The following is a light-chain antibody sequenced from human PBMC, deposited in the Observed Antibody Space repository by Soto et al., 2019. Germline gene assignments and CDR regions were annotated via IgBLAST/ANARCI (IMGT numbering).Light chain of an antibody. CDR3: QQYKNWPPLT. CDR2: GAF. CDR1: QSVRYN. J-gene: IGKJ4*01. Sequence: EIVMTQSPATLPVSPGETATLSCRASQSVRYNLAWYQQKPGQGPRLLIYGAFTRATGIPARFSGSGSGTDFTLTICGLQSEDFAVYYCQQYKNWPPLTFGGGTKVEIK. V-gene: IGKV3-15*01.